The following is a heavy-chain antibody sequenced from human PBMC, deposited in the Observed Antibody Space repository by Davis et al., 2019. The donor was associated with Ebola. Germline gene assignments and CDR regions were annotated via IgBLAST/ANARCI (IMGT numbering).Heavy chain of an antibody. Sequence: SETLSLTCTVSGGSISSYYWSWIRQPPGKGLEWIGSIHHSGSAYYNPSLKSRIAISIDTSKNQFSLKLASAAAADTAVYYCARAGALLPAANNWFDPWGQGTLVTVSS. CDR3: ARAGALLPAANNWFDP. CDR2: IHHSGSA. J-gene: IGHJ5*02. CDR1: GGSISSYY. V-gene: IGHV4-38-2*02. D-gene: IGHD2-2*01.